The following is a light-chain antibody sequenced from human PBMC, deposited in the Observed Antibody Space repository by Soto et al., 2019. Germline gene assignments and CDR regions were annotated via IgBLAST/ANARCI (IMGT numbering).Light chain of an antibody. CDR2: GAS. CDR1: QSVSGF. CDR3: QQYGSSGT. J-gene: IGKJ1*01. V-gene: IGKV3-20*01. Sequence: EVVLTQSPATVSLTPGERATLSCRASQSVSGFLAWFQQKPGQAPRLLIYGASNRATGIPDRFSGSGSGTDFTLTISRLEPEDFAVYYCQQYGSSGTFGQGTKV.